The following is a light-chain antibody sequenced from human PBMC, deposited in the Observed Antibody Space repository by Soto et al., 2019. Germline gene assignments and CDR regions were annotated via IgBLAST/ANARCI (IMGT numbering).Light chain of an antibody. CDR1: QTISSY. Sequence: DIQMTQSPSSLSASVGDRVTITCRASQTISSYLNWYQQNPGEAPKLLIYAASTLQSGVPSRFGGSGSGTDFTPTISSLQPEDFATYYCQQSSNIPYTFGQGTKLDIK. CDR3: QQSSNIPYT. J-gene: IGKJ2*01. V-gene: IGKV1-39*01. CDR2: AAS.